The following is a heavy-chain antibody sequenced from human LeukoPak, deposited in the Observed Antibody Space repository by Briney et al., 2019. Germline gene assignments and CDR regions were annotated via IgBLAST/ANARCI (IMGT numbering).Heavy chain of an antibody. CDR3: ASYDYGDYLPDY. D-gene: IGHD4-17*01. V-gene: IGHV4-38-2*01. J-gene: IGHJ4*02. Sequence: LRLSCAASGFTFSSYEMNWVRQAPGKGLEWIGSIYYSGSTYYNPSLKSRVTISVDTSKNQFSLKLSSVTAADTAVYYCASYDYGDYLPDYWGQGTLVTVSS. CDR2: IYYSGST. CDR1: GFTFSSYE.